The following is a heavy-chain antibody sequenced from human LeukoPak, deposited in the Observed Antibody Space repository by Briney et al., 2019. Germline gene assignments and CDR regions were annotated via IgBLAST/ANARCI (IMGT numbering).Heavy chain of an antibody. V-gene: IGHV3-66*01. CDR1: GFTVSSNY. Sequence: GGSLRLSCAASGFTVSSNYMSWVRQAPGKGLEWVSVIYSGGSTYYADSVKGRFTISRDNPKNTLYLQMNSLRAEDTAVYYCAKDVVVVVAATYGLDVWGQGTTVTVSS. CDR2: IYSGGST. J-gene: IGHJ6*02. CDR3: AKDVVVVVAATYGLDV. D-gene: IGHD2-15*01.